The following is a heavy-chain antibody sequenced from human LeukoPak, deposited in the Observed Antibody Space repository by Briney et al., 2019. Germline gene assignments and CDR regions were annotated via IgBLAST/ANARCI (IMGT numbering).Heavy chain of an antibody. V-gene: IGHV4-38-2*01. J-gene: IGHJ4*02. Sequence: SETLSLTCAVSGYSISSGYYWGWIRQPPGKGLEWIGSIYHSGSTYYNPSLKSRVTISVDTSKNQFSLKLSSVTAADTAVYYCARRGKAQDIVAVPAVYYFDYWGQGTLVTVSS. D-gene: IGHD2-2*01. CDR1: GYSISSGYY. CDR2: IYHSGST. CDR3: ARRGKAQDIVAVPAVYYFDY.